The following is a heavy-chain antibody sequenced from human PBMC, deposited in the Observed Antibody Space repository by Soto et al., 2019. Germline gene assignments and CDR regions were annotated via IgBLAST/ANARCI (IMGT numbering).Heavy chain of an antibody. CDR1: GGSFSGYY. V-gene: IGHV4-34*01. CDR2: INHSGST. Sequence: QVQLQQWGAGLLKPSETLSLTCAVYGGSFSGYYWSWIRQPPGKGLEWIGEINHSGSTNYNPSLKSRVTISVDTSKNQFSLKLSSVTAADTAVYYGASRYCSSTSCYEVSYNWFDPWGQGTLVTVSS. CDR3: ASRYCSSTSCYEVSYNWFDP. J-gene: IGHJ5*02. D-gene: IGHD2-2*01.